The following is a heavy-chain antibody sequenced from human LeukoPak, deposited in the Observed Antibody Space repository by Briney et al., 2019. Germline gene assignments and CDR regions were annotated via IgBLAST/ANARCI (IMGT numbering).Heavy chain of an antibody. CDR3: ASSNDEDAFDI. D-gene: IGHD1-1*01. V-gene: IGHV4-34*01. CDR2: LNHSGST. Sequence: SETLSLTCAVYGGSFSGYYWSWIREPPGKGLEWIGELNHSGSTNYNPSLQSRVTISVDTSKNQFSLKLGSVTAADTAVYYCASSNDEDAFDIWGQGTMVTVSS. CDR1: GGSFSGYY. J-gene: IGHJ3*02.